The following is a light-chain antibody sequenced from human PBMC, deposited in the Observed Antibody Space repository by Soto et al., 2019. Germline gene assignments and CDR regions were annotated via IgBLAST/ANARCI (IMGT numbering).Light chain of an antibody. CDR1: QSVSNNY. CDR2: RSS. V-gene: IGKV3-20*01. CDR3: QQYGSSPPYT. J-gene: IGKJ2*01. Sequence: EVVLTQSPGTLSLSPGERATLSCRASQSVSNNYLAWYQQKPGQSPKLLIFRSSHRATGIPARFSGSGSGTDFTLTISSLEPEDFAVYYCQQYGSSPPYTFGQGTKLEIK.